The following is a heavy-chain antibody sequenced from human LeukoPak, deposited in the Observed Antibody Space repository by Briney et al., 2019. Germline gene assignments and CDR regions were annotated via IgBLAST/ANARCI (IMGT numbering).Heavy chain of an antibody. CDR2: IYSGGST. V-gene: IGHV3-53*01. D-gene: IGHD3-22*01. J-gene: IGHJ4*02. CDR1: GFTFKNYY. Sequence: GGSLRLSCAASGFTFKNYYMSWIRQAPGKGLEWVSVIYSGGSTYYADSVKGRFTISRDNSKNTLYLQMNSLRAEDTAVYYCARPKYYYDSSGYYPLFYWGQGTLVTVSS. CDR3: ARPKYYYDSSGYYPLFY.